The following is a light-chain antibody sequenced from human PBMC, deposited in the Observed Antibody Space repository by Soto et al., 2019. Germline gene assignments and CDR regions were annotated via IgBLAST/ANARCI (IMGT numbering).Light chain of an antibody. Sequence: EIVLTQSPGTLSLSPGERATLSCRASQSVDSSHLAWYQHRPGRAPRLLVYGASRRATGVPDRFSGSGSGTHFTLSIRRLESEDSAVYYCQQRHMWPITFGQGTRLEIK. CDR2: GAS. CDR3: QQRHMWPIT. V-gene: IGKV3D-20*02. CDR1: QSVDSSH. J-gene: IGKJ5*01.